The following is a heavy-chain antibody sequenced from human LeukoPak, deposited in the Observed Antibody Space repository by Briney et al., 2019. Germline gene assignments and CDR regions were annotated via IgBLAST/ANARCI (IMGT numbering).Heavy chain of an antibody. V-gene: IGHV4-59*01. J-gene: IGHJ5*02. Sequence: SETLSLTCTVSGGTISTYYWSCIRQPPEKGLEWIGYIYFTGSTNYNPSLKSRLSISVDTSKNQFSLKLSSVTAADTAVYYCARGGASGSHLHWFDPWGQGTLVTVSS. D-gene: IGHD3-10*01. CDR3: ARGGASGSHLHWFDP. CDR2: IYFTGST. CDR1: GGTISTYY.